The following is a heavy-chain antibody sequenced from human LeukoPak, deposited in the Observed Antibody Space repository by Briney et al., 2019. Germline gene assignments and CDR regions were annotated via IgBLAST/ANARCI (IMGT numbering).Heavy chain of an antibody. CDR2: ISYDGSNK. CDR3: AKRGTSGSHYFFDY. CDR1: GFTFSGYG. D-gene: IGHD3-10*01. Sequence: RGSLRLSCAASGFTFSGYGMHWVRQAPGKGLEWVTFISYDGSNKYYADYVKGRFTISRDNSKNTLYLQMNSLRAEDTAVYYCAKRGTSGSHYFFDYWGQGTLVTFSS. J-gene: IGHJ4*02. V-gene: IGHV3-30*18.